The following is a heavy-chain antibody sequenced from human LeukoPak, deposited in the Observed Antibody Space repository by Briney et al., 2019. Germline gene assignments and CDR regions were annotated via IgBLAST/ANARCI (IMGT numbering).Heavy chain of an antibody. J-gene: IGHJ4*02. CDR3: ARRFRDGYTKIPLFDY. D-gene: IGHD5-24*01. Sequence: ASVKVSCKASGYTFISYYLHWVRQAPGQGLEWMGIINPRGGSTSFAQKFQGRVTMTGDTSTSTVYMELSSLTSEDTAMYYCARRFRDGYTKIPLFDYWGQGTLVTVSS. V-gene: IGHV1-46*01. CDR1: GYTFISYY. CDR2: INPRGGST.